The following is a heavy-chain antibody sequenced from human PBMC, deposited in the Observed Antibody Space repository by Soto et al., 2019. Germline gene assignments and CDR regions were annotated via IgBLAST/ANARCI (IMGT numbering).Heavy chain of an antibody. Sequence: GGSLRLSCAASGFTFSSYSMSWVRQAPGKGLEWVSAISGSGGSTYYADSVKGRFTISRDNSKNTLYLQMNSLRAEDTAVYYCAKGRGYGRDTFDYWGQGTLVTVSS. J-gene: IGHJ4*02. CDR1: GFTFSSYS. V-gene: IGHV3-23*01. D-gene: IGHD5-12*01. CDR2: ISGSGGST. CDR3: AKGRGYGRDTFDY.